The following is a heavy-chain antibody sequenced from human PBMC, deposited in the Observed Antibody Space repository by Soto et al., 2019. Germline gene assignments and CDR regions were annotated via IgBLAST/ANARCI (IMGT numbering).Heavy chain of an antibody. Sequence: QVQLVQSGAEVKKPGSSVKVSCKASGGTFSSYAISWVRQAPGQGLEWMGGIIPIFGTANYAQKFQGRVTITADVSTRSRHMELSSLRSEDTAVYYSARPNEGGYFDYWGQGTLVTVSS. J-gene: IGHJ4*02. V-gene: IGHV1-69*12. D-gene: IGHD3-16*01. CDR2: IIPIFGTA. CDR1: GGTFSSYA. CDR3: ARPNEGGYFDY.